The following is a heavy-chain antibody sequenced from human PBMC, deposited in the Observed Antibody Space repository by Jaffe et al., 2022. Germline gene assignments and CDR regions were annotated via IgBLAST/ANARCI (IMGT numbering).Heavy chain of an antibody. CDR1: GGSISSSSYY. CDR3: ARHFPPQSNCSGGSCERWGSLFDP. V-gene: IGHV4-39*01. Sequence: QLQLQESGPGLVKPSETLSLTCTVSGGSISSSSYYWGWIRQPPGKGLEWIGSIYYSGSTYYNPSLKSRVTISVDTSKNQFSLKLSSVTAADTAVYYCARHFPPQSNCSGGSCERWGSLFDPWGQGTLVTVSS. J-gene: IGHJ5*02. D-gene: IGHD2-15*01. CDR2: IYYSGST.